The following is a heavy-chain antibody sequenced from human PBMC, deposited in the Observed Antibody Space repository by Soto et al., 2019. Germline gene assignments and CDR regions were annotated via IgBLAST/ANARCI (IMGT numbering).Heavy chain of an antibody. V-gene: IGHV3-23*01. J-gene: IGHJ5*02. CDR1: GFTFSSYA. D-gene: IGHD3-3*02. CDR3: AKDPLAPGAFGNWFDP. CDR2: ISGSGGST. Sequence: PGGSLRVSCAASGFTFSSYAMSWGRQAPWKGLEWVSAISGSGGSTYYADSVKGRFTISRDNSKNTLYLQMNSLRAEDTAVYYCAKDPLAPGAFGNWFDPWGQGTLVTVSS.